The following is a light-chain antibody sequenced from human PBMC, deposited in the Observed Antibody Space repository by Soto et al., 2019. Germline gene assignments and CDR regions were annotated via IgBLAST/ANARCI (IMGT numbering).Light chain of an antibody. J-gene: IGKJ4*01. V-gene: IGKV1-9*01. Sequence: DIQLTQSPSFLSASVGDRVTITCRATHDIRSHLAWYQQKPGRAPKLLISETSTLQSGVPSRFSGSGFGTEFTLTVTSLQSEDFATYYCQQVNAAPLTFGGGTKVEIK. CDR1: HDIRSH. CDR2: ETS. CDR3: QQVNAAPLT.